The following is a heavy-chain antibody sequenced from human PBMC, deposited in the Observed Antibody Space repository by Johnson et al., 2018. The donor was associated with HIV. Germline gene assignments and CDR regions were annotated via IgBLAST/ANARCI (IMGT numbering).Heavy chain of an antibody. V-gene: IGHV3-13*01. D-gene: IGHD1-26*01. J-gene: IGHJ3*02. Sequence: VQLVESGGGLVQTGGSLRLSCADSGFTFSRYDMHWVRQVTGKGLEWVSAIGTAGDTYYPGSVKGLFTISRDNAKNSLYLQMNSLRGEDTAVYYCARDGFYSGSYDMFDIWGQGTMVTVSS. CDR3: ARDGFYSGSYDMFDI. CDR2: IGTAGDT. CDR1: GFTFSRYD.